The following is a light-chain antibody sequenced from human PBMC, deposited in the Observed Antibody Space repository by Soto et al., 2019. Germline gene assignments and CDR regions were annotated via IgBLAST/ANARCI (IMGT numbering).Light chain of an antibody. J-gene: IGKJ5*01. Sequence: DIALTQSPDSLALSLGERATINCTSSQSVLYSSYNKSYLAWYQVKPGRPPKLLFSWSSTRESGVPDRFSGRGSGTDFTLTISSLQAEDVAVYYCQQYYSTLITFGQGTRLEIK. CDR2: WSS. CDR1: QSVLYSSYNKSY. V-gene: IGKV4-1*01. CDR3: QQYYSTLIT.